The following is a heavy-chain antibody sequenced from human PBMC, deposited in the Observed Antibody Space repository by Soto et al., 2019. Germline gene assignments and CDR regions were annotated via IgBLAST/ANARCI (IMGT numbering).Heavy chain of an antibody. V-gene: IGHV1-8*01. Sequence: QVQLVQSGAEVKKPGASVKVSCKASGYTFTSYDINWVRQATGQGLEWMGWMNANSGNTGYAQKFQGRVTMTRNTSRSTAYRELSSLRSEDTGVYYCAMEVTMIVGNWGQGTRVTVSS. J-gene: IGHJ4*02. D-gene: IGHD3-22*01. CDR2: MNANSGNT. CDR1: GYTFTSYD. CDR3: AMEVTMIVGN.